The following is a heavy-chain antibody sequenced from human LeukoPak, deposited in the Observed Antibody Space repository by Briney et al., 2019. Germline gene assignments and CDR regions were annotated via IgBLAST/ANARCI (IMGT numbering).Heavy chain of an antibody. V-gene: IGHV4-59*01. Sequence: SETLSLTCTASGASISSYYWSWIRQPPEKGLEWAGYIYYSGSTNYNPSLKSRVTISVDTSKNQFSLKLSSVTAADTAVYYCARNQRIAAVDAFDIWGQGTMVTVSS. CDR3: ARNQRIAAVDAFDI. J-gene: IGHJ3*02. D-gene: IGHD6-13*01. CDR2: IYYSGST. CDR1: GASISSYY.